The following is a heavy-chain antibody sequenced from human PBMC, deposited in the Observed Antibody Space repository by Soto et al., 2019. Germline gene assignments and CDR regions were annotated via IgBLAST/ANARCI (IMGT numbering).Heavy chain of an antibody. CDR1: GGSISSGCYY. D-gene: IGHD2-8*01. V-gene: IGHV4-31*03. J-gene: IGHJ6*02. CDR3: ASFMVYAMNYYYGMDX. Sequence: RSLACTVSGGSISSGCYYCSWIRQHPGKGLEWIVYMYYSGSTYYNPSLKSRVTISVDTSKNQFSLKLSSVTAADTAVYYCASFMVYAMNYYYGMDXWGQGTTVTVS. CDR2: MYYSGST.